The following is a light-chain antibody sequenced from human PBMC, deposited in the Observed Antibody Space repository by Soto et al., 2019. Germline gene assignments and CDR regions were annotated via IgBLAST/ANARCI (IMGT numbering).Light chain of an antibody. Sequence: DIQMTQSPSSLSASVGDRVTITCRASQSISTNLNWFQQKPGKAPKLLIYAASSLQSGVPSRFSGGGSATDFTLTISRLQPEDFATYYCQQSDSTPLTFGGGTKVDIK. CDR3: QQSDSTPLT. V-gene: IGKV1-39*01. J-gene: IGKJ4*01. CDR2: AAS. CDR1: QSISTN.